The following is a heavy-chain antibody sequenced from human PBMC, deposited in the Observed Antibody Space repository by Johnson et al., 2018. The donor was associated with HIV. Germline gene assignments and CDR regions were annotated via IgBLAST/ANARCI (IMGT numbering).Heavy chain of an antibody. CDR1: GFTISNYG. J-gene: IGHJ3*02. CDR3: ARGGWLGYCSSTSCSKDAFDI. V-gene: IGHV3-33*01. Sequence: QVHLVESGGGVVQPGRSLRLSCVASGFTISNYGMHWVRQAPGKGLEWVAVMWYDGSNKYYADSVKGRFTISRDNSENTLYLQMNSLRAEDTAVYYCARGGWLGYCSSTSCSKDAFDIWGQGTMVTVSS. D-gene: IGHD2-2*01. CDR2: MWYDGSNK.